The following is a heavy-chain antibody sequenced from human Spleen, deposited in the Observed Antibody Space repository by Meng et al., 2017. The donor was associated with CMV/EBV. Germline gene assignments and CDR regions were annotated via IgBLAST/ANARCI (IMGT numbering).Heavy chain of an antibody. J-gene: IGHJ5*02. Sequence: SVGSSSSSNWWSWVRQPPGKGLEWIGEIYHSGSTNYNPSLKSRVTISVDKSKNQFSLKLSSVTAADTAVYYCASVFLAAADLNWFDPWGQGTLVTVSS. CDR2: IYHSGST. V-gene: IGHV4-4*02. D-gene: IGHD6-13*01. CDR3: ASVFLAAADLNWFDP. CDR1: VGSSSSSNW.